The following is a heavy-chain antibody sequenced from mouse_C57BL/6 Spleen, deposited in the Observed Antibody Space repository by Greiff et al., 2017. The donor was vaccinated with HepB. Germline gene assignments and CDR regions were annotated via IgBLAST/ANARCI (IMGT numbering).Heavy chain of an antibody. Sequence: DVKVEESGGGLVQPGGSMKLSCVASGFTFSNYWMHWVRQSPEKGLEWVAQIRLTSDNYATHSAESVKGRFTISRDDSKISVYLQKNNLRTEDTGIYYCTVKSIYYCNSRFDYWGQGTTLTVSS. D-gene: IGHD2-1*01. CDR3: TVKSIYYCNSRFDY. J-gene: IGHJ2*01. CDR1: GFTFSNYW. V-gene: IGHV6-3*01. CDR2: IRLTSDNYAT.